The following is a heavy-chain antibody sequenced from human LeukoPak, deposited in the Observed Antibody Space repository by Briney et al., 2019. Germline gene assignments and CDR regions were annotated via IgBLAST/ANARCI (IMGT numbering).Heavy chain of an antibody. Sequence: ASVKVSCKASGYTFTGYYMHWVRQAPGQGLEWMGWINPNSGGTNYAQKLQGRVTLTTDTSTSTAYMDLRSLTSDDTAVYYCARGLQIGFLEYWGQGTLVTVSS. V-gene: IGHV1-2*02. CDR2: INPNSGGT. J-gene: IGHJ4*02. D-gene: IGHD4-11*01. CDR1: GYTFTGYY. CDR3: ARGLQIGFLEY.